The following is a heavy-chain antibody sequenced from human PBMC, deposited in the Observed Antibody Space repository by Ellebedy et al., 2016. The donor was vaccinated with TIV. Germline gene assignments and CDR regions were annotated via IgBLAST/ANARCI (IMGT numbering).Heavy chain of an antibody. CDR2: LNPNNGDT. D-gene: IGHD5-12*01. CDR1: GYTFIGYS. CDR3: ARDMGYSGYDSEYFQH. V-gene: IGHV1-2*02. J-gene: IGHJ1*01. Sequence: AASVKVSCKASGYTFIGYSLHWVRQAPGQGLEWMGWLNPNNGDTHYAQKFQGRVTMTRDTSISTAYMELSRLRSDDTAVYYCARDMGYSGYDSEYFQHWGQGTLVTVSS.